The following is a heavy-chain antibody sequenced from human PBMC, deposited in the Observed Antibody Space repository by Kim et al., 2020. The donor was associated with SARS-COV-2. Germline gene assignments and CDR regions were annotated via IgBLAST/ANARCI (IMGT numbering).Heavy chain of an antibody. CDR1: GGSFSGYY. Sequence: SETLSLTCAVYGGSFSGYYWSWIRQPPGKGLEWIGEINHSGSTNYNPSLKSRVTISVDTSKNQFSLKLSSVTAADTAVYYCARAVTGITMIVVVTPYYYYGMDVWGQETTVTVSS. J-gene: IGHJ6*02. CDR3: ARAVTGITMIVVVTPYYYYGMDV. CDR2: INHSGST. D-gene: IGHD3-22*01. V-gene: IGHV4-34*01.